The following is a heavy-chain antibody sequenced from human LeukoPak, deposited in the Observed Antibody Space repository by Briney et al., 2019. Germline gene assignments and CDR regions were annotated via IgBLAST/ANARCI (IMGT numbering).Heavy chain of an antibody. J-gene: IGHJ3*02. Sequence: PSETLSLTCSVSGGSITSSSYFWGWIRQPPGKGLECIGSIYYSGSTYYNPSLKSRVTISVDTSKNQFSLKLSSVTAADTAVYYCAREKAENAFDIWGQGTMVTVSS. V-gene: IGHV4-39*07. D-gene: IGHD6-19*01. CDR2: IYYSGST. CDR3: AREKAENAFDI. CDR1: GGSITSSSYF.